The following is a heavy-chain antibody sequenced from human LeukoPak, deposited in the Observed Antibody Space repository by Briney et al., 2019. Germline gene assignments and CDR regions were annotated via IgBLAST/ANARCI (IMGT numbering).Heavy chain of an antibody. CDR1: GLTFSRYA. J-gene: IGHJ4*02. CDR2: VSTSGGST. Sequence: TGGSLRLSCAASGLTFSRYAMSWVRQAPGKGLEWVSGVSTSGGSTYYADSVKGRFTIPRDNSKNTLHLQMNSLRAEDTAIYYCAKQAYDSPRTDFDYWGQGTLVTVSS. CDR3: AKQAYDSPRTDFDY. V-gene: IGHV3-23*01. D-gene: IGHD3-22*01.